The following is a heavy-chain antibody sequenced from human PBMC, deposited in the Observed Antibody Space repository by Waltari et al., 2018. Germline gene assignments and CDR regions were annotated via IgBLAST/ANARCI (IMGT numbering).Heavy chain of an antibody. J-gene: IGHJ6*02. CDR2: INPKRGGT. CDR1: GYSFIGYY. CDR3: ARGEAITAIDVIIPLVTMDV. V-gene: IGHV1-2*02. D-gene: IGHD3-3*01. Sequence: QVLLVQSGTEVKKPGASVKVSCKASGYSFIGYYMYWVRQAPGQGLEWMAWINPKRGGTDYAQKFQGRVTLTRDTSISTAYMELNRLTSDDTAVYYCARGEAITAIDVIIPLVTMDVWGQGTTVIVSS.